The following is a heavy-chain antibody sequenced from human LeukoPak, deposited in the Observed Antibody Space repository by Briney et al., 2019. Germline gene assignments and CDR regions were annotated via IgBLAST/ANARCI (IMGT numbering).Heavy chain of an antibody. D-gene: IGHD6-19*01. J-gene: IGHJ2*01. CDR2: ISSGSYI. V-gene: IGHV3-21*01. Sequence: GGSLRLSCAASGFTFSTFGMIWVRQAPGKGLEWISSISSGSYIYYADAVKARFAISRDNARDSLYLQMNSLRADDTALYYCARLMFIAVGNWYFDLWGRGTLVTISS. CDR3: ARLMFIAVGNWYFDL. CDR1: GFTFSTFG.